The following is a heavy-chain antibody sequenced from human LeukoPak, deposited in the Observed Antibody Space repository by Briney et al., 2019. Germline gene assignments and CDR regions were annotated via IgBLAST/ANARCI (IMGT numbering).Heavy chain of an antibody. J-gene: IGHJ4*02. D-gene: IGHD6-6*01. V-gene: IGHV4-59*01. Sequence: SETLSLTCTVSGGSISSYYWSWIRQPPGKGLEWIGYIYYSGSTNYNPSLKSRVTISVDTSKNQFSLKLSSVTAADTAVYYCARLLVKSVLNAQPDYWGQGTLVTVSS. CDR1: GGSISSYY. CDR3: ARLLVKSVLNAQPDY. CDR2: IYYSGST.